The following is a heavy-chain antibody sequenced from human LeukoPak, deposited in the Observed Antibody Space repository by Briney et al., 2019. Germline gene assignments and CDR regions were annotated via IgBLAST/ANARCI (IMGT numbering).Heavy chain of an antibody. CDR3: ARRAFCNSATCYRALDV. V-gene: IGHV3-30*02. CDR1: GFTFSAIG. J-gene: IGHJ3*01. D-gene: IGHD2/OR15-2a*01. Sequence: GGSLRLSCVACGFTFSAIGMHWVRQAPGKGLEWVAYIYYDSRNAYYADSVKGRFTISRDNSKNTLYLQLNSLGAADTAVYYCARRAFCNSATCYRALDVWGQGTMVTVSS. CDR2: IYYDSRNA.